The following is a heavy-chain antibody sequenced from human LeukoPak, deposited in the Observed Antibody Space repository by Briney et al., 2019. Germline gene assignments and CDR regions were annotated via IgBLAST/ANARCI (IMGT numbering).Heavy chain of an antibody. CDR2: IYSGGST. Sequence: PGGSLRLSCAASGFTVSSNYMSWVRQAPGKGLEWVSVIYSGGSTYYADSVKGRFTISRDNAKNTLYLQMNSLRAEDTAVYYCAKERDDYGDYEYGMDVWGQGTTVTVSS. CDR1: GFTVSSNY. J-gene: IGHJ6*02. D-gene: IGHD4-17*01. V-gene: IGHV3-66*02. CDR3: AKERDDYGDYEYGMDV.